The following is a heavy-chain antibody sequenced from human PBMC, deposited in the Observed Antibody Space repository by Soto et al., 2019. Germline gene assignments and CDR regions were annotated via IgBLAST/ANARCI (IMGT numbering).Heavy chain of an antibody. D-gene: IGHD3-3*01. V-gene: IGHV3-23*01. CDR2: ISGSGGST. Sequence: GGSLRLSCAASGFTFSSYAMSWVRQAPGKGLEWVSAISGSGGSTYYADSVKGRFTISRDNSKNALYLQMNSLRAEDTAVYYCAKELQTIFGVVITGNFDYWGQGTLVTVSS. J-gene: IGHJ4*02. CDR3: AKELQTIFGVVITGNFDY. CDR1: GFTFSSYA.